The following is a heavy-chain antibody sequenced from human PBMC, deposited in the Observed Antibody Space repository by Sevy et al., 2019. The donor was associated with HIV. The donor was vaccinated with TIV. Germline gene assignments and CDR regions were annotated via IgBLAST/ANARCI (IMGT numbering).Heavy chain of an antibody. CDR1: GFTFDDYA. Sequence: GGSLRLSCAASGFTFDDYAMHWVRQAPGKGLEWVSGISWNSGSIGYADSVKGRFTISGDNAKNSLYLQMNSLRAEDMALYYCAKDFVRYCSSTSCYTGGFDYWGQGIQVTVSS. D-gene: IGHD2-2*02. CDR3: AKDFVRYCSSTSCYTGGFDY. V-gene: IGHV3-9*03. J-gene: IGHJ4*02. CDR2: ISWNSGSI.